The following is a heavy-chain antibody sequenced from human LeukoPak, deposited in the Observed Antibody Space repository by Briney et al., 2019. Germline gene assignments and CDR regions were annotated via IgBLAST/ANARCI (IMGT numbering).Heavy chain of an antibody. CDR1: GYNFIGYG. CDR2: VSAYNGNT. CDR3: AREGGVWGVTVAGFDP. J-gene: IGHJ5*02. V-gene: IGHV1-18*01. Sequence: GASVKVSCKASGYNFIGYGFSWVRQAPGQGLEWMGWVSAYNGNTKYAQKFQDRVTMTTNTSTSTAYMELRSLRPDDTAVYYCAREGGVWGVTVAGFDPWGQGTLVSVSS. D-gene: IGHD3-10*01.